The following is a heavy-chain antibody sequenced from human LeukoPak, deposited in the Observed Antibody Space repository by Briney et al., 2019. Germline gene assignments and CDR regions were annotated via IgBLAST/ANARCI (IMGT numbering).Heavy chain of an antibody. D-gene: IGHD1-7*01. CDR3: ARIKGFNWNYGGYFDY. V-gene: IGHV3-30*03. CDR1: GFTFSSYW. J-gene: IGHJ4*02. CDR2: ISYDGSNK. Sequence: PGGSLRLSCAASGFTFSSYWMSWVRQAPGKGLEWVAVISYDGSNKYYADSVKGRFTISRDNSKNTLYLQMNSLRAEDTAVYYCARIKGFNWNYGGYFDYWGQGTLVTVSS.